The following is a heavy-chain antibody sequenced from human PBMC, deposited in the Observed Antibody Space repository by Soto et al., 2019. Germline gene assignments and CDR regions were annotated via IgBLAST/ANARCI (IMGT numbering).Heavy chain of an antibody. Sequence: SETLSLTCTVSGGSISSGGYYWSWIRQHPGKGLEWIGYIYYSGSTYYNPSLESRITISVDTSKNQFSLNLSSVTVADTAVYYCARANGYRYGYWFDPWGQGTLVTVSS. CDR1: GGSISSGGYY. V-gene: IGHV4-31*03. CDR3: ARANGYRYGYWFDP. D-gene: IGHD5-18*01. CDR2: IYYSGST. J-gene: IGHJ5*02.